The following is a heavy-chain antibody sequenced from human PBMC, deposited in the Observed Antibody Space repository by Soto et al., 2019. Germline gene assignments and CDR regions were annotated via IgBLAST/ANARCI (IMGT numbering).Heavy chain of an antibody. CDR2: ISWNSGSI. J-gene: IGHJ4*02. CDR3: AKGEGSSGYYSLFDY. Sequence: EVQLVESGGGLVQPGRSLRLSCAASGFTFHDYAMHWVRQAPGKGLEWVSGISWNSGSIGYADSVKGRFTISRDNAKNSLYLQMNSLRAEDTALYYCAKGEGSSGYYSLFDYWGQGTLVTVSS. D-gene: IGHD3-22*01. V-gene: IGHV3-9*01. CDR1: GFTFHDYA.